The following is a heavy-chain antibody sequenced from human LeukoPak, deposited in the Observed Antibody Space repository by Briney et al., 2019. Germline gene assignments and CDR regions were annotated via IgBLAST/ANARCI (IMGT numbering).Heavy chain of an antibody. Sequence: ASVKVSCKVSGYTLTNLSMHWVRQAPGKGLEWMGGFIPEDGEAIYAQQFQGRVTMTEDTSTVTAYMVLSSLRSEDTAVSYCATSLIAAAGTGCFFWGQGTLVTVSS. CDR1: GYTLTNLS. V-gene: IGHV1-24*01. D-gene: IGHD6-13*01. CDR3: ATSLIAAAGTGCFF. J-gene: IGHJ4*02. CDR2: FIPEDGEA.